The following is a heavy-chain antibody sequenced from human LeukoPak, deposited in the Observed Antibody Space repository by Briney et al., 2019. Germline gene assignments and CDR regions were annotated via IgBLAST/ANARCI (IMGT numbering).Heavy chain of an antibody. Sequence: SETLSLTCAVYGGSFSGYYWSWIRQPPGKGLEWIGEINHSGSTNYNPSLKSRVTISVDTSKNQFSLKLSSVTAADTAVYYCARAFVGIQLWFTYYFDYWGQGTLVTVSS. CDR3: ARAFVGIQLWFTYYFDY. D-gene: IGHD5-18*01. CDR2: INHSGST. CDR1: GGSFSGYY. V-gene: IGHV4-34*01. J-gene: IGHJ4*02.